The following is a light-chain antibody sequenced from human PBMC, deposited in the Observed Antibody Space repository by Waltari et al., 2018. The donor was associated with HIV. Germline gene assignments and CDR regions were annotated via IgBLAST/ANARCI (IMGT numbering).Light chain of an antibody. V-gene: IGLV2-23*02. Sequence: QSALTQPASVSGSPGQSITISSPGTSSDVGSHNLVSCYHQHHGKTPKLIIYEVSKRPSGVSYRFSGSKSGDTASLTISGLQAEDEADYYCCSYAGSSTLIFGGGTKLTVL. CDR2: EVS. J-gene: IGLJ2*01. CDR1: SSDVGSHNL. CDR3: CSYAGSSTLI.